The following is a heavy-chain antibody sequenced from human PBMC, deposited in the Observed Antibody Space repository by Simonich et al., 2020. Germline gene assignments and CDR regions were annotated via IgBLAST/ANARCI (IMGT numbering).Heavy chain of an antibody. CDR1: GYTFTGYY. CDR2: SNPNSGGT. Sequence: QVQLVQSGAEVKKPGASVKASCKASGYTFTGYYMHWVRQAPGQGLEWMGRSNPNSGGTNYAQKFQGRVTMTRDTSISTAYMELSRLRSDDTAVYYCARDLRGSYYYYYYMDVWGKGTTVTVSS. J-gene: IGHJ6*03. CDR3: ARDLRGSYYYYYYMDV. V-gene: IGHV1-2*02. D-gene: IGHD1-26*01.